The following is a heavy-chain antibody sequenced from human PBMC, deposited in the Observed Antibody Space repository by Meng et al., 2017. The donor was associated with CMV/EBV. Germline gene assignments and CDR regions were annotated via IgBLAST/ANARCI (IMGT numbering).Heavy chain of an antibody. J-gene: IGHJ4*02. CDR1: GYTLTELS. CDR3: ARWGGTYRLALGYFDY. V-gene: IGHV1-24*01. D-gene: IGHD5-24*01. Sequence: ASVKVSCKVSGYTLTELSRHWVRQAPGKGLEWMGGFDPEDGETIYAQKFQGRVTMTRDTSISTAYMELSRLRSDDTAVYYCARWGGTYRLALGYFDYWGQGTLVTVSS. CDR2: FDPEDGET.